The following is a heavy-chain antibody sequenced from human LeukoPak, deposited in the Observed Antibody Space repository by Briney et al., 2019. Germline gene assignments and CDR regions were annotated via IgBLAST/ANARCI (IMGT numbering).Heavy chain of an antibody. CDR3: ASPIAVAGSSDAFDI. CDR2: ISSSSSYI. J-gene: IGHJ3*02. Sequence: GGSLRLSCAASGFTFSSYSMNWVRQAPGKGLEWVSSISSSSSYIYYADSVKGRFTISRDNAKNSLYLQMNSLRAEDTAVYYCASPIAVAGSSDAFDIWGQGTMVTVSS. CDR1: GFTFSSYS. D-gene: IGHD6-19*01. V-gene: IGHV3-21*01.